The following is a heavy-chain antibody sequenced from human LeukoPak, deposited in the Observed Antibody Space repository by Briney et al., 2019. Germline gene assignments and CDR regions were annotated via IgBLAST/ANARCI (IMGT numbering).Heavy chain of an antibody. D-gene: IGHD6-19*01. Sequence: GGSLRLSCAASGFTFSNYNMNWVRQAPGKGLEWVSHISSSSTNTNYAESVKGRFTISRDNAKNSLYLQMNSLRAEDTAVYYCARGTQWPHWGQGTLVTVSS. CDR1: GFTFSNYN. J-gene: IGHJ4*02. CDR3: ARGTQWPH. V-gene: IGHV3-48*01. CDR2: ISSSSTNT.